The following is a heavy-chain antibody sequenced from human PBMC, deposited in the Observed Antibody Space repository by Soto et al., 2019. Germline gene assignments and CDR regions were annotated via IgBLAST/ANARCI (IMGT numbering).Heavy chain of an antibody. Sequence: QVQLVQSGAEVKKPGASVKVSCKASGYTFTSYGISWVRQAPGQGLEWMGWISAYNGNTNYAQKLQGRVTMTTDTSTSTADMELRSLRSDDTAVYYCARWGAYCGGDCYSVLDYWGQGTLVTVSS. D-gene: IGHD2-21*02. CDR2: ISAYNGNT. CDR3: ARWGAYCGGDCYSVLDY. CDR1: GYTFTSYG. V-gene: IGHV1-18*01. J-gene: IGHJ4*02.